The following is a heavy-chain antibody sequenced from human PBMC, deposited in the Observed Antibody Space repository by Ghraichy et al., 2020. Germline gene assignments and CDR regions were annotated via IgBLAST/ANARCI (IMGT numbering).Heavy chain of an antibody. CDR3: AKEARIAAGGHNIDY. V-gene: IGHV3-21*01. D-gene: IGHD6-13*01. CDR2: ISSTSRYL. CDR1: GFNFDIFG. J-gene: IGHJ4*02. Sequence: GRSLRLSCAASGFNFDIFGIHWVRRTPEKGLEWVSYISSTSRYLFYADSLQGRFTVSRDNTKTSVSLQMNNWRAEDTAIYYCAKEARIAAGGHNIDYWGQGAPVTVYS.